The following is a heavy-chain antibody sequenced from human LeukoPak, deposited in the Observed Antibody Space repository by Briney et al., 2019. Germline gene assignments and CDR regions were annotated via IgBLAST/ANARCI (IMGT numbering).Heavy chain of an antibody. CDR3: ATIGTGDYREDS. CDR2: INTDGSST. CDR1: GFTFSSYA. V-gene: IGHV3-74*01. D-gene: IGHD3/OR15-3a*01. J-gene: IGHJ4*02. Sequence: GGSLRLSCAASGFTFSSYATHWVRQAPGKGLVWVSRINTDGSSTNYADSVKGRFTVSRDNAKNTLYLQMNSLRAEDTALYYCATIGTGDYREDSWGQGTLVTVSS.